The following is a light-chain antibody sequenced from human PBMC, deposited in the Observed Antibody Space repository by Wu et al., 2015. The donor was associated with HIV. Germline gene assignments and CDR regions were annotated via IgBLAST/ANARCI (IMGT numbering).Light chain of an antibody. J-gene: IGKJ3*01. V-gene: IGKV3-11*01. Sequence: EIVLTQSPATLSLSPGERATLSCRASQSVSSYLAWYQQKPGQAPRLLIYDASNRATGIPARFSGSGSGTDFTLTISSLEPEDFAVYYCQQRSNWGWTFGPGDQSGYQT. CDR3: QQRSNWGWT. CDR2: DAS. CDR1: QSVSSY.